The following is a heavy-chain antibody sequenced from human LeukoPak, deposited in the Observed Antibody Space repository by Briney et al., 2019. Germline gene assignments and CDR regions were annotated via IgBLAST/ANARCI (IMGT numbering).Heavy chain of an antibody. Sequence: GGSPRLSCAASGFTVSSSYMSWVRQAPGKGLEWVSVIYSDGSTYYADSVKGRFTISTDNSKNTLYLQMNSLRAEDTAVYYCARSFLWTGLFDYWGQGTLVTVSS. CDR1: GFTVSSSY. CDR2: IYSDGST. D-gene: IGHD3-10*01. V-gene: IGHV3-53*01. J-gene: IGHJ4*02. CDR3: ARSFLWTGLFDY.